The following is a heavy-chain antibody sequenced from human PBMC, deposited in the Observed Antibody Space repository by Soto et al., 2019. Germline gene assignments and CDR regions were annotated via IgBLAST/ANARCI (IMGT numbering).Heavy chain of an antibody. CDR1: GGSISSSSYY. Sequence: SGTLSLTCTVSGGSISSSSYYWGWIRQPPGKGLEWIGSIYYSGSTYYNPSLKSRVTISVDTSKNQFSLKLSSVTAADTAVYYCARHVRSGSYYYYYGMDVWGQGTTVTVSS. CDR2: IYYSGST. CDR3: ARHVRSGSYYYYYGMDV. V-gene: IGHV4-39*01. D-gene: IGHD1-26*01. J-gene: IGHJ6*02.